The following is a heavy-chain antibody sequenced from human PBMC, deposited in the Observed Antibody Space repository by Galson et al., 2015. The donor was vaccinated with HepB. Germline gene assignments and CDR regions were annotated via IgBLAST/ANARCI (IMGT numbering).Heavy chain of an antibody. J-gene: IGHJ6*02. CDR1: GFTFSSYG. D-gene: IGHD3-10*01. Sequence: SLRLSCAASGFTFSSYGMHWVRQAPGKGLEWVAVISYDGSNKYYADSVKGRFTISRDNSKNTLYLQMNSLRAEDTAAYYCAKDYYGSGKDDRGDYYYYGMDVWSQGTTVTVSS. V-gene: IGHV3-30*18. CDR3: AKDYYGSGKDDRGDYYYYGMDV. CDR2: ISYDGSNK.